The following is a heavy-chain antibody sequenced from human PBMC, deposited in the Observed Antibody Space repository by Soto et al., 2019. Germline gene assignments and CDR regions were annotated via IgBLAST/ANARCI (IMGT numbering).Heavy chain of an antibody. CDR2: MYYSGTS. J-gene: IGHJ4*02. D-gene: IGHD3-16*01. V-gene: IGHV4-59*01. CDR3: VRSGHSFGGVS. CDR1: GGSMINYY. Sequence: SETLSLTCSVSGGSMINYYGSWVRQTPEKGMEWIGYMYYSGTSNYNSSLRSRVTISVDTSKNQFSLKLRSVTAADTATYYCVRSGHSFGGVSWGLGXLVTVYS.